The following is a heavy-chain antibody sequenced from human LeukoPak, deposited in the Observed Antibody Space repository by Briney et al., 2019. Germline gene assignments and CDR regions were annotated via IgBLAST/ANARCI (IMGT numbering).Heavy chain of an antibody. J-gene: IGHJ4*02. D-gene: IGHD4-17*01. CDR3: ARIDYGDYEEVFDY. Sequence: SETLSLTCTVSGGSISSSSYYWGWIRQPPGKGLEWIGSIYYSGSTYYNPSLKSRVTISVDTSKNQFSLKLSSVTAADTAVYYCARIDYGDYEEVFDYWGQGTLVTVSS. CDR2: IYYSGST. V-gene: IGHV4-39*07. CDR1: GGSISSSSYY.